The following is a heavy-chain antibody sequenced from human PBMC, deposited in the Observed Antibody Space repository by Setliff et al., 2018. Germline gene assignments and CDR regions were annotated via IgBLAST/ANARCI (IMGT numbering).Heavy chain of an antibody. CDR2: IFPADADT. CDR3: ASPSEGWTKPFDV. D-gene: IGHD6-19*01. CDR1: RDSFTNYW. Sequence: GESLKISCKESRDSFTNYWIIWVRQVPGKGLEWMGMIFPADADTRYNPSFKGQVTMSLDRSITTAYLQWSSLKASDTAMYYSASPSEGWTKPFDVWGQGTMVTVSS. J-gene: IGHJ3*01. V-gene: IGHV5-51*01.